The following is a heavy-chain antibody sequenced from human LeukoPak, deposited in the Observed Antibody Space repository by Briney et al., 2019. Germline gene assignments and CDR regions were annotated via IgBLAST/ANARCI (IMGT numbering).Heavy chain of an antibody. Sequence: GASVKVSCKASGGTFISYAISWVRQAPGQGLEWMGRIIPIFGTANYAQKFQGRVTITTDESTSTAYMELSNLRSEDTAVYYCASSGCSGGSCYSFDYWGQGTLVTVSS. CDR3: ASSGCSGGSCYSFDY. V-gene: IGHV1-69*05. D-gene: IGHD2-15*01. CDR2: IIPIFGTA. J-gene: IGHJ4*02. CDR1: GGTFISYA.